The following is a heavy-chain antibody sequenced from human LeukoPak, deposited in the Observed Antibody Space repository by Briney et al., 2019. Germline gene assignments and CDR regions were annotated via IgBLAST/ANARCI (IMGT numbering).Heavy chain of an antibody. V-gene: IGHV3-9*01. CDR3: AKDLIARNYHYYMDV. D-gene: IGHD6-13*01. Sequence: GGSLRLSCAASGFTFDDYAMHWVRQAPGKGLEWVSGISWNSGSIGYADSVKGRFTISRDNAKNSLYLQMNSLRAEDTALYYCAKDLIARNYHYYMDVWGKGTTVTVSS. CDR1: GFTFDDYA. CDR2: ISWNSGSI. J-gene: IGHJ6*03.